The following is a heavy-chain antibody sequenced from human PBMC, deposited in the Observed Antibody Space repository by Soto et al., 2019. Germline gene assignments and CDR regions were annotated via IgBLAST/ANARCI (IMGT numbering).Heavy chain of an antibody. CDR3: ARGHPNSSGWPFDY. CDR2: INHSGST. CDR1: GGSFSGYY. J-gene: IGHJ4*02. V-gene: IGHV4-34*01. Sequence: PSETLSLTCAVYGGSFSGYYWSWIRQPPGKGLEWIGEINHSGSTNYNPSLKSRVTISVDTSKNQFSLKLRFFTAVGTAVYYCARGHPNSSGWPFDYWGQGTLVTVSS. D-gene: IGHD6-19*01.